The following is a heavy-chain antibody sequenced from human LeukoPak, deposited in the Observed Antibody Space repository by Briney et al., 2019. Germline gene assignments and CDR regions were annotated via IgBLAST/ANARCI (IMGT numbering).Heavy chain of an antibody. Sequence: GGSLRLSCAASGFTFSSYEMNWVRQAPGKGLEWISYISSGGSMKYYADSAKGRFTISRDNAKNSLYLQMNSLRAEDTAVYYCARAGVGGDFWSGYSAQFDYWGQGTLVTVSS. V-gene: IGHV3-48*03. D-gene: IGHD3-3*01. CDR2: ISSGGSMK. CDR1: GFTFSSYE. CDR3: ARAGVGGDFWSGYSAQFDY. J-gene: IGHJ4*02.